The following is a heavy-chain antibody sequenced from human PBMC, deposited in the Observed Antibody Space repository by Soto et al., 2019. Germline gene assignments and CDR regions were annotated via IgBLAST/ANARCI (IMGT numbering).Heavy chain of an antibody. V-gene: IGHV3-30-3*01. CDR2: ISYDGSNK. CDR3: ARERRYSSSWYGDYYYGMDV. CDR1: GFTFSSYA. Sequence: GGSLRLSCAASGFTFSSYAMHWVRQAPGKGLEWVAVISYDGSNKYYADSVKGRFTISRDNSKNPLYLQMNSLRAEDTAVYYCARERRYSSSWYGDYYYGMDVWGQGTTVTVSS. D-gene: IGHD6-13*01. J-gene: IGHJ6*02.